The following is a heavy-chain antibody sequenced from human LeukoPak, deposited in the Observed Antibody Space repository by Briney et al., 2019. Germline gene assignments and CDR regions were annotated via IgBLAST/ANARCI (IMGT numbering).Heavy chain of an antibody. CDR1: GYIFTTYA. V-gene: IGHV1-18*01. CDR2: IRVYNGDT. CDR3: ARDGLGTAVDY. D-gene: IGHD6-13*01. J-gene: IGHJ4*02. Sequence: ASVKVSCKASGYIFTTYAISWVRQAPGQGLEWMGWIRVYNGDTNYAQNLQGRVTMTTDTSTSTAYMELRSLRSDDTAVYYCARDGLGTAVDYWGQGTLASVSS.